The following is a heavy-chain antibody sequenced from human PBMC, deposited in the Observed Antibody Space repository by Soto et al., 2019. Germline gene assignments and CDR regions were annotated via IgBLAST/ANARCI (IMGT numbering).Heavy chain of an antibody. D-gene: IGHD6-19*01. CDR1: GGSISSSSYY. CDR3: ARRMGAGKDYFDN. CDR2: IYYSGST. J-gene: IGHJ4*02. Sequence: SSETLSLTCTVSGGSISSSSYYWGWIRQPPGKGLEWIGSIYYSGSTYYNPSLKSRVTISVDTSKNQFSLKLSSVTAADTAVYSCARRMGAGKDYFDNWGQGTLVTVSS. V-gene: IGHV4-39*01.